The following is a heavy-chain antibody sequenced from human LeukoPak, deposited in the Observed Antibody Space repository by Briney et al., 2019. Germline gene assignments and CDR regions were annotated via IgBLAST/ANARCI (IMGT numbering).Heavy chain of an antibody. CDR2: IWYDGSNK. J-gene: IGHJ5*02. V-gene: IGHV3-33*01. Sequence: HPGRSLRLSCAASGFTFSSYGMHWVRQAPGKGLEWVAVIWYDGSNKYYADSVKGRFTISRDNSKNTLYLQMNSLRAEDTAVYYCARDAPGPHGPVAGHNWFDPWGQGTLVTVSS. CDR3: ARDAPGPHGPVAGHNWFDP. CDR1: GFTFSSYG. D-gene: IGHD6-19*01.